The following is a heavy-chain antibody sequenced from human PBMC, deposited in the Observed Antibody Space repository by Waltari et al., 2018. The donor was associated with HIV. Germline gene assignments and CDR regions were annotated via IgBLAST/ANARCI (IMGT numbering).Heavy chain of an antibody. CDR1: GFTIYDFA. Sequence: EVQLVESGGHLVPPGMPLGSPRAASGFTIYDFALHWVRQAHGKGREWVSGINWNSDNIGYADSVKGRFTISRDHAKNSLYLQMTSLRPEDTALYYCAKAYDSSGFQYYFDYWGQGTLVTVSS. D-gene: IGHD3-22*01. CDR2: INWNSDNI. J-gene: IGHJ4*02. V-gene: IGHV3-9*01. CDR3: AKAYDSSGFQYYFDY.